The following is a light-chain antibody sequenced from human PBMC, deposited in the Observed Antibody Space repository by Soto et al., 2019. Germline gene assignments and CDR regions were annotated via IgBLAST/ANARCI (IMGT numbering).Light chain of an antibody. CDR2: GAS. CDR1: QYIVNW. V-gene: IGKV1-5*01. J-gene: IGKJ5*01. Sequence: DIQMTQSPSTLSASVGDRVTITCRASQYIVNWLAWYQQKPGKAPRILIYGASTLERGVPSRFSGSGSGTEFTLTITKLQPDDFATYYCQQYNTYSATFGQGTRLEIK. CDR3: QQYNTYSAT.